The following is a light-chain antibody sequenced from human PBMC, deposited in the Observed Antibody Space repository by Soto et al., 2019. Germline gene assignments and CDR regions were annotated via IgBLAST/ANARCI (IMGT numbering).Light chain of an antibody. V-gene: IGLV2-23*01. CDR1: SSDVGNYNL. J-gene: IGLJ1*01. CDR3: CSYAGSSTYV. CDR2: EGS. Sequence: QSALTQPASVSGSPGQSITISCTGTSSDVGNYNLVSWYQQHPGKAPKLMIYEGSKRPSGVSNRFSGSQSGNTASLTISGLQAEDEADYYCCSYAGSSTYVFGTGTKLTVL.